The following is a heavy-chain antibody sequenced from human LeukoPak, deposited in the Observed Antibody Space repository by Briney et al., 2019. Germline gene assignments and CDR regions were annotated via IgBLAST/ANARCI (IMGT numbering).Heavy chain of an antibody. CDR2: ISWNSGSI. CDR3: AKDLNPLVGSGSYYNY. V-gene: IGHV3-9*01. J-gene: IGHJ4*02. Sequence: GRSLRLSCAASGFTFDDYAMHWVRQAPGKGLEWVSGISWNSGSIGYADSVKGRFTISRDNSKNTLYLQMNSLRAEDTAVYYCAKDLNPLVGSGSYYNYWGQGTLVTVSS. D-gene: IGHD3-10*01. CDR1: GFTFDDYA.